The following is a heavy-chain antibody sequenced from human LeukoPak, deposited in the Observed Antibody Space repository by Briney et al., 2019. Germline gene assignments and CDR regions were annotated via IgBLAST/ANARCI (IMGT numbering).Heavy chain of an antibody. D-gene: IGHD2-15*01. CDR3: AKIRLLPYYFDY. V-gene: IGHV3-23*01. CDR1: GFTFSSYA. CDR2: ISDSGGST. J-gene: IGHJ4*02. Sequence: GGSLRLSCAASGFTFSSYAMSWVRQAPGKGLEWVSAISDSGGSTYYADSVKGRFTISRDNSKNTLYLQMNSLRAEDTAVYYCAKIRLLPYYFDYWGQGTLVTVSS.